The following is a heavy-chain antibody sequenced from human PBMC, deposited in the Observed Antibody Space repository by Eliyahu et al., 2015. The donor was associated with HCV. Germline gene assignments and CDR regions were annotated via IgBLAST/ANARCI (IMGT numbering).Heavy chain of an antibody. J-gene: IGHJ4*02. D-gene: IGHD6-13*01. CDR1: GXSFSGYY. CDR3: ARFGSSSWYFDY. Sequence: QVQLQQWGAGLLKPSETLSLXCAVYGXSFSGYYWSWIRXPPGKGLEWIGEXHXXGSTNYNPSLKSRVTISVDTSKNQFSLKLSSVTAADTAVYYCARFGSSSWYFDYWGQGTLVTVSS. CDR2: XHXXGST. V-gene: IGHV4-34*01.